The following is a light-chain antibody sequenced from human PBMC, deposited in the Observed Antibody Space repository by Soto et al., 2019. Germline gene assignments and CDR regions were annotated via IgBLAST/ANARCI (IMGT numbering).Light chain of an antibody. CDR3: AAWDDSLSGYV. V-gene: IGLV1-47*01. J-gene: IGLJ1*01. CDR2: RNN. CDR1: SSNIGSNY. Sequence: QSVLTQPPSASGTPGQRVTISCSGSSSNIGSNYAYWYQQLPGTAPSLLIYRNNQRPSGVPDRFSGSKSGTSASLAISGLRSEDEADYYCAAWDDSLSGYVFGTGTSSPS.